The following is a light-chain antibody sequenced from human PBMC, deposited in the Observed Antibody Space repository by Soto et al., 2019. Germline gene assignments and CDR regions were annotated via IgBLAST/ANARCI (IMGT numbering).Light chain of an antibody. CDR2: DAS. J-gene: IGKJ4*01. Sequence: EIVLTQSPAILSLSPGEKATLSCRASQSVSGSLGWYQQKPGQAPRLIIYDASVRATGIPARFSGSGSGTDFTLTISSLEAEDFGVYYCQEGTYWPAFGGGNKVEIK. CDR3: QEGTYWPA. CDR1: QSVSGS. V-gene: IGKV3-11*01.